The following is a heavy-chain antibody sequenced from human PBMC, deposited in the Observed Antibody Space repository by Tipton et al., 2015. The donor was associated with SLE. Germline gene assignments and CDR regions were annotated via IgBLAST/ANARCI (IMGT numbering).Heavy chain of an antibody. Sequence: TPSLTCTVSGGFISSYYWSWIRQPPGKGLEWIGYIYYSGSTNYNPSLKSRVTISVDTSKNQFSLKLNSVTAADTAVYYCARGRELTKGAFDIWGQGTMVTVSS. V-gene: IGHV4-59*01. J-gene: IGHJ3*02. CDR1: GGFISSYY. D-gene: IGHD1-26*01. CDR3: ARGRELTKGAFDI. CDR2: IYYSGST.